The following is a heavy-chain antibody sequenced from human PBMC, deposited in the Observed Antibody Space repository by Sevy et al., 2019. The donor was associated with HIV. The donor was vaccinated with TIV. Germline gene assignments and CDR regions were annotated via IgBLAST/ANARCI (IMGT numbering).Heavy chain of an antibody. Sequence: GGSLRLSCAASGFTFSDHYMDWVRQAPGKGLEWVGRTRNKANSYTTEYAASVKGRFTISRDDSKNSLYLQMNSLKTEDTAVYYSAREPFFHCSSTSCYTDYYYGMDVWGQGTTVTVSS. CDR2: TRNKANSYTT. V-gene: IGHV3-72*01. J-gene: IGHJ6*02. D-gene: IGHD2-2*02. CDR1: GFTFSDHY. CDR3: AREPFFHCSSTSCYTDYYYGMDV.